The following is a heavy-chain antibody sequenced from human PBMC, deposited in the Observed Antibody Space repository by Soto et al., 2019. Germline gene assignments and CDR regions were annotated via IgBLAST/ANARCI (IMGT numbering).Heavy chain of an antibody. CDR1: GYTFTSYD. CDR2: MNPNSGNT. CDR3: ARAGRYFDWLLSSYYYYMDV. D-gene: IGHD3-9*01. V-gene: IGHV1-8*01. J-gene: IGHJ6*03. Sequence: ASVKVSCKASGYTFTSYDINWVRQATGQGLEWMGWMNPNSGNTGYAQKFQGRVTMTRNTSISTAYMELSSLRSEDTAVYYCARAGRYFDWLLSSYYYYMDVWGKGTTVTVSS.